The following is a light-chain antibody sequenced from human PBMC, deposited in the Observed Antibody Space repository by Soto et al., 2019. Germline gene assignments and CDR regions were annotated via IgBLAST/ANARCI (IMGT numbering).Light chain of an antibody. J-gene: IGLJ1*01. Sequence: QSVLTQPASVSGSPGQSITISCTGTSSDIGSYNYVSWYQQHPGKAPKLMIYDVTNRPSGVSNRLSGSKSGNTASLTISGLQAEDEADYYCTSYTSSYTYVFGTGTKVTVL. CDR3: TSYTSSYTYV. CDR1: SSDIGSYNY. CDR2: DVT. V-gene: IGLV2-14*03.